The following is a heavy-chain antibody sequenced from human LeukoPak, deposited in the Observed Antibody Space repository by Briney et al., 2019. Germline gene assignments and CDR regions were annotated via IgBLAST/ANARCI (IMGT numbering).Heavy chain of an antibody. J-gene: IGHJ4*02. CDR3: ARGRGLGVTSTPVPFDY. Sequence: SLRLSCAASGFTFSSYWMHSVRQAPGKGLGWVSRINSDGSSTSYADSVKGRFTISRDNAKNSLYLQMNSLRAEDTAFYYCARGRGLGVTSTPVPFDYWGEGILVTVSS. D-gene: IGHD2-21*02. V-gene: IGHV3-74*01. CDR2: INSDGSST. CDR1: GFTFSSYW.